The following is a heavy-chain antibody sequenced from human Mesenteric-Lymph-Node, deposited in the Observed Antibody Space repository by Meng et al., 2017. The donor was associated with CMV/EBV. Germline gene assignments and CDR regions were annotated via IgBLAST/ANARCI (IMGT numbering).Heavy chain of an antibody. D-gene: IGHD2-8*02. CDR1: GDSISRSLW. V-gene: IGHV4-4*01. Sequence: TCAVSGDSISRSLWWSWVRQPPGKGLEWIREISYSGSTKYNPSLQSRVTISSDTTNNRFSLRLNSVTAADTGVYFCARSPGFWSLDYWGRGTLVTVSS. CDR3: ARSPGFWSLDY. CDR2: ISYSGST. J-gene: IGHJ4*02.